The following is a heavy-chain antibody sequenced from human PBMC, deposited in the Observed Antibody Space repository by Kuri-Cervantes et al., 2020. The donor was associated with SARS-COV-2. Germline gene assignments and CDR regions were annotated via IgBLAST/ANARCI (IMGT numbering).Heavy chain of an antibody. CDR3: ARDGAELGHPPPDAFDI. Sequence: SETLSLTCTVSGYSISSGYYWGWIRQPPGKGLEWIGSIYHSGSTYYNPSLKSRVTISVDTSKNQFSLKLSSVTAADTAVYYCARDGAELGHPPPDAFDIWGQGTMVTVSS. J-gene: IGHJ3*02. CDR2: IYHSGST. V-gene: IGHV4-38-2*02. CDR1: GYSISSGYY. D-gene: IGHD7-27*01.